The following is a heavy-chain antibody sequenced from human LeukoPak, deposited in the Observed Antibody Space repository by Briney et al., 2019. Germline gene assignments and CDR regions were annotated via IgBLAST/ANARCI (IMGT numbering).Heavy chain of an antibody. V-gene: IGHV3-23*01. Sequence: GGSLRLSCAASGCTFSSYAMSWVRQAPGKGLEWVSAISGSGGSTYYADSVKGRFTISRDNSKNTLYLQMNSLRAEDTAVYYCAKDRPGRIAVAAIFDYWGQGTLVTVSS. CDR1: GCTFSSYA. CDR3: AKDRPGRIAVAAIFDY. J-gene: IGHJ4*02. CDR2: ISGSGGST. D-gene: IGHD6-19*01.